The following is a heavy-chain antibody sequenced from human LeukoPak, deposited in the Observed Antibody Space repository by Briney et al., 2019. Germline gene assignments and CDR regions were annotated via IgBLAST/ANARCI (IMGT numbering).Heavy chain of an antibody. J-gene: IGHJ4*02. CDR1: GGSISSYY. CDR2: IYYSGST. Sequence: PSETLSLTCTVSGGSISSYYWSWIRQPPGKGLEWIGYIYYSGSTNYNPSLKSRVTISVDTSKNQFSLKLSSVTAADTAVYYCARAGYVWGSYYDYWGQGTLVTVSS. CDR3: ARAGYVWGSYYDY. D-gene: IGHD3-16*01. V-gene: IGHV4-59*01.